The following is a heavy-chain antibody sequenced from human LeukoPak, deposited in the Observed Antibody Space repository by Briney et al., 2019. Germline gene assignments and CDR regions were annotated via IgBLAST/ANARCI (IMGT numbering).Heavy chain of an antibody. CDR1: GFTVSSNY. CDR3: ARELTMVRGVIDY. V-gene: IGHV3-66*01. J-gene: IGHJ4*02. Sequence: PGGSPRLSCAASGFTVSSNYMSWVRQAPGKGLEWVSVIYSGGSTYYADSVKGRFTISRDNSKNTLYLQMNSLRAEDTAVYYCARELTMVRGVIDYWGQGTLVTVSS. D-gene: IGHD3-10*01. CDR2: IYSGGST.